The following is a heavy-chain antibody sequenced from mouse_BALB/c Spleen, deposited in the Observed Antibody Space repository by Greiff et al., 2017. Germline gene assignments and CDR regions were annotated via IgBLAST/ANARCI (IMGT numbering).Heavy chain of an antibody. CDR3: TRVDGSSGDALDY. Sequence: EVKLVESGGGLVKPGGSLKLSCAASGFTFSSYSMSWVRQTPEKGLEWVATISSGGSNTYYPDSVKGRFTISRDNAKNTLYLQMSSLKSEDTAMYYCTRVDGSSGDALDYWGQGTSVTVSS. J-gene: IGHJ4*01. V-gene: IGHV5-6-4*01. CDR2: ISSGGSNT. D-gene: IGHD1-1*01. CDR1: GFTFSSYS.